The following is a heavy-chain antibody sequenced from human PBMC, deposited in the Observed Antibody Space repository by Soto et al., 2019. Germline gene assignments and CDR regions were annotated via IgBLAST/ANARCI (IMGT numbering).Heavy chain of an antibody. J-gene: IGHJ6*02. CDR3: ARNMDYYYGRGSCNGHGV. Sequence: QGRLVQSGAEVKEPGDSVRVSCEASGYTFTAYHIHWVRQAPGQGLEWMGWINPKFGDTGYAQDFQGRVSMTSDMSISTVYMELRRLTSDDTAIYYCARNMDYYYGRGSCNGHGVWGQGTTVTVFS. V-gene: IGHV1-2*02. D-gene: IGHD3-10*02. CDR2: INPKFGDT. CDR1: GYTFTAYH.